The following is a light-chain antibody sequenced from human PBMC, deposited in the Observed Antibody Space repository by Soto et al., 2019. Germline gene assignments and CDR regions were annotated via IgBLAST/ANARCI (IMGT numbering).Light chain of an antibody. Sequence: EVVMTQSPLSLPVTLGQPASISCRSSHSLVYSDGNTYLNWFQQRPGQSPRRLIYKVSNRDSGVQGRLSSSGSGTDFKLKISRVEAEYVGVYYYKHGKHWRPTFGQGTNVEIK. V-gene: IGKV2-30*01. J-gene: IGKJ1*01. CDR3: KHGKHWRPT. CDR2: KVS. CDR1: HSLVYSDGNTY.